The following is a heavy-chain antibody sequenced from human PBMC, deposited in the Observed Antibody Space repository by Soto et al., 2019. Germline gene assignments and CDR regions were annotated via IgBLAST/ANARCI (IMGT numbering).Heavy chain of an antibody. Sequence: GGSLRLSCAASGFTFSSYAMSWVRQAPGKGLEWVSTISNSAGTTFYADSVKGRFTISRDNSRNTLYLQMNSLRAEDTAIYYCAFPSEMLWFGPSSLGELSPPFYWGPGALVTVSS. V-gene: IGHV3-23*01. CDR3: AFPSEMLWFGPSSLGELSPPFY. CDR1: GFTFSSYA. D-gene: IGHD3-16*02. CDR2: ISNSAGTT. J-gene: IGHJ4*02.